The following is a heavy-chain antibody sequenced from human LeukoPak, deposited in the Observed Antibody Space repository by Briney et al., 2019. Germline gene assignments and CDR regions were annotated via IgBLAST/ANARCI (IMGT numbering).Heavy chain of an antibody. CDR3: ARGPSYYDSSGPFDP. J-gene: IGHJ5*02. V-gene: IGHV4-39*07. D-gene: IGHD3-22*01. CDR1: GGSISSSSYY. CDR2: IYYSGST. Sequence: PSETLSLTCTVSGGSISSSSYYWGWIRQPPGTGLEWIGSIYYSGSTYYNPSLKSRVTISVDTSKNQFSLKLSSVTAADTAVYYCARGPSYYDSSGPFDPWGQGTLVTVSS.